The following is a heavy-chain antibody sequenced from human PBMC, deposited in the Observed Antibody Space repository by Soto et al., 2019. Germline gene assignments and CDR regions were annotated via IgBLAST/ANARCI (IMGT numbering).Heavy chain of an antibody. J-gene: IGHJ4*02. V-gene: IGHV3-48*01. CDR1: GFTFSSYA. CDR3: ASNSAYNIIFDY. D-gene: IGHD5-12*01. Sequence: GGSLRLSCAASGFTFSSYAMSWVRQAPGKGLEWVSYISSSSGSTYYADSVKGRFTISRDNAKNSLYLQMNSLRVEDTAVYYCASNSAYNIIFDYWGQGILVTISS. CDR2: ISSSSGST.